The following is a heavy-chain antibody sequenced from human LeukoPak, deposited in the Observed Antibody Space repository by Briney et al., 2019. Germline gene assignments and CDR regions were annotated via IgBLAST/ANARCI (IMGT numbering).Heavy chain of an antibody. J-gene: IGHJ4*02. D-gene: IGHD4-17*01. CDR1: GAFISSYY. CDR3: ARHYYSDPFDY. CDR2: IDYSGST. Sequence: SETLSLTCTVSGAFISSYYWSWIRQHPGKGLEWIGYIDYSGSTNYNPSLKSRVSISVDTSKNQFSLKLSSVTAADTAVYYCARHYYSDPFDYWGQGTLVTVSS. V-gene: IGHV4-59*01.